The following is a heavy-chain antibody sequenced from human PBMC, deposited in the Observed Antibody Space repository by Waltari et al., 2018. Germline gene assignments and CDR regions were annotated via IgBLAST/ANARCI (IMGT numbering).Heavy chain of an antibody. J-gene: IGHJ4*02. CDR2: IYYSGST. V-gene: IGHV4-59*11. D-gene: IGHD4-17*01. CDR3: ARDTGWGYGDYNPSFDY. Sequence: QVQLQESGPGLVKPSETLSLTCTVSGGSISSHYWSWIRQPPGKGLEWIGYIYYSGSTNYNPSLKSRVTISVDTSKNQFSLKLSSVTAADTAVYYCARDTGWGYGDYNPSFDYWGQGTLVIVSS. CDR1: GGSISSHY.